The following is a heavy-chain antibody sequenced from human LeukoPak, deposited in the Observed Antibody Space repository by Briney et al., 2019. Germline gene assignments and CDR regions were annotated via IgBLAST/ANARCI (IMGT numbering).Heavy chain of an antibody. D-gene: IGHD6-19*01. V-gene: IGHV1-2*02. J-gene: IGHJ4*02. CDR3: ARDRGIAVASTPDY. CDR2: ISPNSGGT. Sequence: ASVKVSCKASGYTFTGYFMHWVRQAPGQGLEWMGWISPNSGGTNYAQKFQGRVTMTRDTSISTAYMELSRLRSDDTAMYYCARDRGIAVASTPDYWGQGTLVTVSS. CDR1: GYTFTGYF.